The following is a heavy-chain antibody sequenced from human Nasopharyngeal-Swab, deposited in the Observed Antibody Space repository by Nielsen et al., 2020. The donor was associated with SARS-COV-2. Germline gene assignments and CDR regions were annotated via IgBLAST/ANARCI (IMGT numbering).Heavy chain of an antibody. CDR3: AKDALDSYGYYYSYYYGIDV. D-gene: IGHD5-18*01. Sequence: GESLKISCAASGFTFSSYSMNWVRQAPGKGLEWVSYISSSSSTIYYADSVKGRFTISREHSKNTLYLQMNSLRAEDTAVYYCAKDALDSYGYYYSYYYGIDVWGQGTTVTVSS. V-gene: IGHV3-48*01. CDR2: ISSSSSTI. CDR1: GFTFSSYS. J-gene: IGHJ6*02.